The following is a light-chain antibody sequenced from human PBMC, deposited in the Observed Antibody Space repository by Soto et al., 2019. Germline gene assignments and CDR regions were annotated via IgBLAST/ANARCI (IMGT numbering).Light chain of an antibody. Sequence: IVLTQSPGTLSLPPGERATLSCRASQSVSSSYLAWYQQKPGQAPRLLIYGASSRATGIPDRFSGSGSGTDFTLTISRLEPEDFAVYYCQLYGSSPLTFGGGTNVDI. V-gene: IGKV3-20*01. CDR1: QSVSSSY. J-gene: IGKJ4*01. CDR3: QLYGSSPLT. CDR2: GAS.